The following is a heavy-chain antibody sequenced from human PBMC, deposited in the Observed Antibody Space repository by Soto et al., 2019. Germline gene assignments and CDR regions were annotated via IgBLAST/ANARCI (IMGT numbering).Heavy chain of an antibody. J-gene: IGHJ4*02. CDR1: GVSFSGYC. V-gene: IGHV4-34*01. D-gene: IGHD2-8*02. CDR2: INHSGST. Sequence: SETLSLTCAVYGVSFSGYCWTWIRQPPGTGLEWIGEINHSGSTNYNPSLKSRVTISVDTSKNQFSLKLTSVTAADTAVYYCARDKITGLFDYWGQGTLVTV. CDR3: ARDKITGLFDY.